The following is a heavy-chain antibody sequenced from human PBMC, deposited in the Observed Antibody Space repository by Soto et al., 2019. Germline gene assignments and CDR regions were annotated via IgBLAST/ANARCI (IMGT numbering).Heavy chain of an antibody. CDR2: IYYSGST. V-gene: IGHV4-59*01. CDR1: GGSISSYY. Sequence: SETLSLTCTVSGGSISSYYWSWIRQPPGKGLEWIGYIYYSGSTNYNPSLKSRVTISVDTSKNQFSLKLSSVTAVDTAVYYCARYSGYGLFDYWGQGTLVTVSS. CDR3: ARYSGYGLFDY. D-gene: IGHD5-12*01. J-gene: IGHJ4*02.